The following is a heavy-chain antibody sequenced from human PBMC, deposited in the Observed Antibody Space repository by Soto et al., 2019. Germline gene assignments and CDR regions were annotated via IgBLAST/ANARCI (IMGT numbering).Heavy chain of an antibody. J-gene: IGHJ3*01. CDR3: AREPLWSGPLPLDAFDV. V-gene: IGHV3-53*01. CDR1: GLSVTDTY. CDR2: VYIDGTT. D-gene: IGHD3-3*01. Sequence: VGSLRLSCAASGLSVTDTYMSWARQAPGKGLEWVSVVYIDGTTNYADSVKGRFTISRDNSRNTVYLQMNSLRAEDTAMYYCAREPLWSGPLPLDAFDVWGQGTKVTVS.